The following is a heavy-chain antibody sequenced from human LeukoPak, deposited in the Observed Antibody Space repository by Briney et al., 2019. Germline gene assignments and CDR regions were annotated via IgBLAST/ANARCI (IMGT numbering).Heavy chain of an antibody. CDR1: GYTFINYG. J-gene: IGHJ4*02. Sequence: ASVKVSCKASGYTFINYGINWVRQAPGQGLEWMGWISAYNGNTNYAQSLQGRVTMTTDTSTSTVYMEMRSLTSDDTAVYYCARDLDQYNGRFGGFGHDFWGQGTPVTVSS. D-gene: IGHD3-10*01. V-gene: IGHV1-18*01. CDR3: ARDLDQYNGRFGGFGHDF. CDR2: ISAYNGNT.